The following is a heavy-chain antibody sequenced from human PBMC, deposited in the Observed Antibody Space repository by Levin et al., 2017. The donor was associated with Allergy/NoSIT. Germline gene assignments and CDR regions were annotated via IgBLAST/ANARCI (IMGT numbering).Heavy chain of an antibody. CDR1: GFPFTGYW. V-gene: IGHV3-74*03. Sequence: GGSLRLSCVASGFPFTGYWMHWVRQVPGKGPVWLAGVNTDETSASYADSVKGRFIIFRNNAENTLYLTMNSQRGAEKAEDSCARKGRGGGGAYTYDNGLDVWGQGTTVTVSS. D-gene: IGHD3-16*01. CDR3: ARKGRGGGGAYTYDNGLDV. J-gene: IGHJ6*02. CDR2: VNTDETSA.